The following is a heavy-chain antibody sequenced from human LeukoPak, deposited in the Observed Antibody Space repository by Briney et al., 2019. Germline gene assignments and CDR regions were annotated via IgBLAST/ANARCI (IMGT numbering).Heavy chain of an antibody. J-gene: IGHJ6*03. CDR3: SRGRATSSWLYYYMDV. V-gene: IGHV3-21*06. D-gene: IGHD1-26*01. CDR2: ITISSTYI. Sequence: GGSLTLSCAPSGFTFSDYSMNWVRQAPGKGLDWVSSITISSTYIYYADPVRGRFTISRDNAKNSLYLQMNSLRVEDTAVYYCSRGRATSSWLYYYMDVWGKGTTVIVSS. CDR1: GFTFSDYS.